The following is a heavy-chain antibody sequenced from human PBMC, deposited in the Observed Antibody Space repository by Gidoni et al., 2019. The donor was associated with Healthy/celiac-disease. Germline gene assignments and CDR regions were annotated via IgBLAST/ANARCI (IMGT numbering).Heavy chain of an antibody. D-gene: IGHD6-13*01. J-gene: IGHJ5*02. CDR1: AFTFSTYR. Sequence: EVQLSESGGGRVKPGGSLRLSCSASAFTFSTYRMNRVRQAPGTGLEWGSSISSSSMYIYYADSVKGRFTISRDNGKNSLYLQMNSLRAEDTAVYYCAGDSNEVDLSWIIAAAGPSPWFDPWGQGTLVTVSS. V-gene: IGHV3-21*01. CDR3: AGDSNEVDLSWIIAAAGPSPWFDP. CDR2: ISSSSMYI.